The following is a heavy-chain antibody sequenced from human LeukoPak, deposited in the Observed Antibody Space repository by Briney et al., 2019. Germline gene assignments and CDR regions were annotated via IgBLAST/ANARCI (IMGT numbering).Heavy chain of an antibody. V-gene: IGHV4-4*02. CDR1: GFTFSSYAM. CDR2: IYHSGST. J-gene: IGHJ4*02. D-gene: IGHD3-22*01. Sequence: PGGSLRLSCAASGFTFSSYAMSWVRQPPGKGLEWIGEIYHSGSTNYNPSLKSRVTISVDKSKNQFSLKLSSVTAADTAVYYCASVVYYYDSSGYTFDYWGQGTLVTVSS. CDR3: ASVVYYYDSSGYTFDY.